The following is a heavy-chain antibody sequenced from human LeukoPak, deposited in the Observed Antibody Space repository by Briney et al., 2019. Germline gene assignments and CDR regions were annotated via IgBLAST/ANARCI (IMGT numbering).Heavy chain of an antibody. V-gene: IGHV3-30*18. D-gene: IGHD3-10*01. Sequence: GRSLRLSCAASGFTFSSYGMHWVRQAPGKGLEWVAVISYDGSNKYYADSVKGRFTISRDSSKNTLYLQMNSLRAEDTAVYYCAKAPRGGLWFGELFDYWGQGTLVTVSS. CDR1: GFTFSSYG. CDR3: AKAPRGGLWFGELFDY. J-gene: IGHJ4*02. CDR2: ISYDGSNK.